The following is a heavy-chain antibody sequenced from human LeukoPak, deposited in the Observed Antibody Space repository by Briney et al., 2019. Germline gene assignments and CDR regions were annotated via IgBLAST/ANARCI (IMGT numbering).Heavy chain of an antibody. D-gene: IGHD1-26*01. CDR2: INHSGST. Sequence: PSETLSLTCAVYGGSFSGYYWSWIRQPPGKGLEWIGEINHSGSTNYNPSLKSRVTISVDMSKNQFSLKLSSVTAADTAFYYCASQGHHGKIVGTTLSYFYMDVWGKGTTVTVSS. J-gene: IGHJ6*03. V-gene: IGHV4-34*01. CDR1: GGSFSGYY. CDR3: ASQGHHGKIVGTTLSYFYMDV.